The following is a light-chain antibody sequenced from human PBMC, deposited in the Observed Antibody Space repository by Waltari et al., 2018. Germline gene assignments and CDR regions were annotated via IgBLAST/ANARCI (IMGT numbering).Light chain of an antibody. CDR1: QNITNY. CDR2: ATS. V-gene: IGKV1-39*01. J-gene: IGKJ2*01. CDR3: QQSYTTPRT. Sequence: DIQMTQSPSSLSASVGDRVTITCRASQNITNYLNWYRQKPGKAPKLLIYATSTWESGVPSGFSGSGSGTHFTLTINSLQPEDVATYYCQQSYTTPRTFGQGTNLQIK.